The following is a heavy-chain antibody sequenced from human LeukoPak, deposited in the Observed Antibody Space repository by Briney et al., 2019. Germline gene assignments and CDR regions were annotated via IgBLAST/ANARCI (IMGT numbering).Heavy chain of an antibody. CDR1: GYTFTNYY. V-gene: IGHV1-24*01. D-gene: IGHD3-22*01. CDR2: FDPEDGET. J-gene: IGHJ4*02. Sequence: ASVKVSCKASGYTFTNYYIHWVRQAPGKGLEWMGGFDPEDGETIYAQKFQGRVTMTEDTSTDTAYMELSSLRSEDTAVYYCGTRIYYDSSGYDSLFDYWGQGTLVTVSS. CDR3: GTRIYYDSSGYDSLFDY.